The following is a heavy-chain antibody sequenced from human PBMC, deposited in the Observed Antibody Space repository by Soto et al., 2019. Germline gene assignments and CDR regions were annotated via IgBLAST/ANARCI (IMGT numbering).Heavy chain of an antibody. V-gene: IGHV4-39*01. CDR3: ARHPLTVVVTAPNFDF. Sequence: QLQESGPGLVKPSETLPLTCTVSGGSISSDRYYWGWIRQPPGKGLQWIGSIDYSGNTYYSPSLRRRVPISVDTSKNRFSLKLSSVTAADTAVYYCARHPLTVVVTAPNFDFWGQGTLVTVSA. J-gene: IGHJ4*02. CDR1: GGSISSDRYY. D-gene: IGHD2-21*02. CDR2: IDYSGNT.